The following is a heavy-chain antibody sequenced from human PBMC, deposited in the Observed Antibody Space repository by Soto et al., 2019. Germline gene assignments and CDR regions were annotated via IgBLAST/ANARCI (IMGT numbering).Heavy chain of an antibody. CDR2: ISGSGGST. V-gene: IGHV3-23*01. J-gene: IGHJ4*01. CDR1: GFTFSSYA. Sequence: GGSLRLSCAASGFTFSSYAMSWVRQAPGKGLEWVSAISGSGGSTYYADSVKGRFTISRDNSKNTLYLQMNSLRAEDTAVYYCAKDRAGRGSDYDYVWGSYRSAFDFRGHGTLVTVSS. D-gene: IGHD3-16*02. CDR3: AKDRAGRGSDYDYVWGSYRSAFDF.